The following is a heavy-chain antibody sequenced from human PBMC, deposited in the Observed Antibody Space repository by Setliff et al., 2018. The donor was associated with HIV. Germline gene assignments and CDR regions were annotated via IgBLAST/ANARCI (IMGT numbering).Heavy chain of an antibody. CDR3: ARDLPVQLEPYFTFDI. Sequence: KSSETLSLTCTVSGASLTRGYYYWSWIRQPAGKGLEWIGRIYTTGSTNYNSSLQSRVTISADTSRNHFSLRLGSVTAEDTAVYYCARDLPVQLEPYFTFDIWGQGTMVTVSS. CDR2: IYTTGST. CDR1: GASLTRGYYY. V-gene: IGHV4-61*02. J-gene: IGHJ3*02. D-gene: IGHD1-1*01.